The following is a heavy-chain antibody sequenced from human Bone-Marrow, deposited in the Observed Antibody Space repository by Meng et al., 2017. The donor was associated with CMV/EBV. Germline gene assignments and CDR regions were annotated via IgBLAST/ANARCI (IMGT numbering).Heavy chain of an antibody. D-gene: IGHD2-2*01. V-gene: IGHV1-18*01. CDR1: GYTFTVYG. CDR2: ISAYNGNT. J-gene: IGHJ4*02. Sequence: VTLVWSGAEVTKPGASVKGSGKASGYTFTVYGISWVRQAPGQGLEWMGWISAYNGNTNYAQKLQGRVTMTTDTSTSTAYMELRSLRSDDTAVYYCARDRGPYQLLIHFDYWGQGTLVTVSS. CDR3: ARDRGPYQLLIHFDY.